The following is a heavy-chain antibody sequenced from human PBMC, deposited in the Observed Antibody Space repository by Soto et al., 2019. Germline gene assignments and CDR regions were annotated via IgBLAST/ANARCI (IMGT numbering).Heavy chain of an antibody. CDR1: GGSISSGGYY. D-gene: IGHD2-15*01. Sequence: SETLSLTCTVYGGSISSGGYYWSWIRQHPGKGLEWIGYIYYSGSTYYNPSLKSRVTISVDTSKNQFSLKLSSVTAADTAVYYCARSSGGLNWFDPWGQGTLVTVSS. J-gene: IGHJ5*02. CDR3: ARSSGGLNWFDP. CDR2: IYYSGST. V-gene: IGHV4-31*03.